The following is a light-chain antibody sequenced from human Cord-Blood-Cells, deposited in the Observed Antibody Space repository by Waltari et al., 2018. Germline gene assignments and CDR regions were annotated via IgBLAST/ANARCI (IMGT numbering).Light chain of an antibody. CDR1: SRDVGSYNL. CDR2: EGS. V-gene: IGLV2-23*01. CDR3: CSYAGSSTLV. J-gene: IGLJ2*01. Sequence: QSALTQPASVSGSPGQSITTSCTGTSRDVGSYNLVTWYQQHPGKAPKLIIYEGSKRPSGVSNRLSGSKSGNTASLTISGLQAEDEAYYYCCSYAGSSTLVVGGGTKLTVL.